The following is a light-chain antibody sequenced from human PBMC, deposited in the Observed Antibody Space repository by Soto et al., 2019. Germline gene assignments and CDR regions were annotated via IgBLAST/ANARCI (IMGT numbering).Light chain of an antibody. CDR2: SYD. CDR3: AAWDASLDGYV. CDR1: SSNLGDNT. Sequence: QSALTQPPSASGTPGQRVTISCSTSSSNLGDNTVNWYQHVPGTAPKLLIYSYDQRPSGVPDRFSGSKSGTSASLAISGLQSEDGADYYCAAWDASLDGYVFGTGTKVTVL. V-gene: IGLV1-44*01. J-gene: IGLJ1*01.